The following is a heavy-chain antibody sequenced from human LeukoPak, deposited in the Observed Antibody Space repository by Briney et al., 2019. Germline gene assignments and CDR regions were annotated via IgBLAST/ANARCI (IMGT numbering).Heavy chain of an antibody. V-gene: IGHV4-34*01. J-gene: IGHJ4*02. CDR1: GGSFSGYY. CDR2: INHSGST. D-gene: IGHD6-19*01. CDR3: ARGRAVAGIDY. Sequence: SETLSLTCAVYGGSFSGYYWSWIRQPPGKGLEWIGEINHSGSTNYNPSLKSQVTISVDTSKNQFSLKLSSVTAADAAVYYCARGRAVAGIDYWGQGTLVTVSS.